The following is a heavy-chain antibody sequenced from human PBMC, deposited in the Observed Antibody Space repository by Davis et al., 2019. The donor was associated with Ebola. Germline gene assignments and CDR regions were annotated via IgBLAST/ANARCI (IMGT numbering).Heavy chain of an antibody. D-gene: IGHD6-6*01. Sequence: SETLSLTCTVSGDYINSDFFWSCIRQPSGKGPEWIGYTSYSGNTYYNPSFKSRPTISVDTSKSQFSLQLSSVTAADTAVYYCGRVDEQLLKGVDYWGQGILVTVSS. J-gene: IGHJ4*02. CDR3: GRVDEQLLKGVDY. CDR2: TSYSGNT. CDR1: GDYINSDFF. V-gene: IGHV4-30-4*08.